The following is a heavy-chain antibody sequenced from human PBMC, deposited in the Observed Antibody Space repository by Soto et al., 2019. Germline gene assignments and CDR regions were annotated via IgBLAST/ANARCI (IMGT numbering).Heavy chain of an antibody. CDR1: GFTFSSYD. V-gene: IGHV3-13*04. D-gene: IGHD3-16*01. J-gene: IGHJ6*02. CDR3: ARSPPGAYHYYYGMDV. CDR2: IGTAGDT. Sequence: EVQLVESGGGLVQPGGSLRLSCAASGFTFSSYDMQWVRQATGKGLEWVSAIGTAGDTYYPGSVKGRFTISRENAKNSLYLQMNSLRAGDTAVYDCARSPPGAYHYYYGMDVWGQGPTVTVSS.